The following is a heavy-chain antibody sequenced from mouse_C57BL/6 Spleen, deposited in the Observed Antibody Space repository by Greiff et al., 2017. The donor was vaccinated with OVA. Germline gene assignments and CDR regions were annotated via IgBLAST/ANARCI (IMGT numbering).Heavy chain of an antibody. CDR3: ARVGEAGSFDY. V-gene: IGHV5-4*01. CDR1: GFTFSSYA. D-gene: IGHD4-1*01. Sequence: EVQVVESGGGLVKPGGSLKLSCAASGFTFSSYAMSWVRQTPEKRLEWVATISDGGSYTYYPDNVKGRFTISRDIAKNNLYLQMSHLKSEDTAMYYCARVGEAGSFDYWGQGTTLTVSS. J-gene: IGHJ2*01. CDR2: ISDGGSYT.